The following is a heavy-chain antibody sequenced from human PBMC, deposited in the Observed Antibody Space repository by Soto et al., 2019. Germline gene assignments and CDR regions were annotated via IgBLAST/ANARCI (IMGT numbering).Heavy chain of an antibody. J-gene: IGHJ3*02. CDR2: IKQDGSEK. CDR3: ARGDYYDISGPFSDAFDI. V-gene: IGHV3-7*04. Sequence: SLRLSCVASGFTFRSYWMSWVRQAPGKGLEWVANIKQDGSEKWYVDSVKSRFTNSRDNAKNSLYLQMNSLRAEDTAVYYCARGDYYDISGPFSDAFDIWGQGTMVTVSS. D-gene: IGHD3-22*01. CDR1: GFTFRSYW.